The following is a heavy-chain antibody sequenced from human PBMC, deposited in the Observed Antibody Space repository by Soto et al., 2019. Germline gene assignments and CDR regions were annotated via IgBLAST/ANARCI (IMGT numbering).Heavy chain of an antibody. CDR1: GFTFSSYA. V-gene: IGHV3-23*01. D-gene: IGHD3-9*01. J-gene: IGHJ4*02. CDR3: AKASDYDDILTGLH. CDR2: ISGSGGSA. Sequence: EVQLLESGGGLVQPGGSLRISCAASGFTFSSYAMSWVRQAPGKGLECLSTISGSGGSAYYADSVKGRFTITRDNSKNTLHLQMNSLRAEDTAVYYCAKASDYDDILTGLHWRQGTLVTVSA.